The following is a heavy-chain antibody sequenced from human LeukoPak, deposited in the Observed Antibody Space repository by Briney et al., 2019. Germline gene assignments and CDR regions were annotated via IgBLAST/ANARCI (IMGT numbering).Heavy chain of an antibody. CDR2: ISGTASRT. D-gene: IGHD6-19*01. CDR1: GFTFSNYG. Sequence: GGSLRLSCAASGFTFSNYGMSWVRQAPGKGLEWLSAISGTASRTYYADSVKGRFTISRDTSKNTLYLQMNSLRVEDTAVYYCGKCGDSNGWDYNDYWGQGTLVSVSS. CDR3: GKCGDSNGWDYNDY. V-gene: IGHV3-23*01. J-gene: IGHJ4*02.